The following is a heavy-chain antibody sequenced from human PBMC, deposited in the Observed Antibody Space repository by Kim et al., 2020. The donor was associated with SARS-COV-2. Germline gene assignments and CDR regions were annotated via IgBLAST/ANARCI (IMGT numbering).Heavy chain of an antibody. J-gene: IGHJ6*01. D-gene: IGHD3-3*01. CDR3: AKDPREWLPSYYYYTMDV. Sequence: GGSLRLSCAASGFTFGDYAMHWVRQAPGKGLEWVSGISWNSGSIGYADSVKGSFTISRDNAKNSLYLQMNCMRAEEPALYYRAKDPREWLPSYYYYTMDV. CDR1: GFTFGDYA. V-gene: IGHV3-9*01. CDR2: ISWNSGSI.